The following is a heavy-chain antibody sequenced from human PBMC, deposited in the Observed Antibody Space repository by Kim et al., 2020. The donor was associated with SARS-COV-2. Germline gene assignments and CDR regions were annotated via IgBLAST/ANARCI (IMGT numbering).Heavy chain of an antibody. V-gene: IGHV3-7*03. CDR1: GFTFSSYW. CDR3: ARGLIAAVGIDY. CDR2: IKEDGSEK. D-gene: IGHD6-13*01. J-gene: IGHJ4*02. Sequence: GGSLRLSCAASGFTFSSYWMSWVRQAPGKGLEWVANIKEDGSEKDYVDSVKGRFTISRENAKNSLYLQMNSLRVEDTAVYYCARGLIAAVGIDYWGRGTLVTVAS.